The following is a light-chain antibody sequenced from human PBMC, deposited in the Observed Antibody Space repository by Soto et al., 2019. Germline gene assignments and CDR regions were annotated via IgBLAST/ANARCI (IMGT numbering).Light chain of an antibody. CDR1: SSDVGNYHR. CDR2: EVS. CDR3: SSYTSSSTYV. Sequence: QSVLTQPPSVSGSPGQSVTISCTGTSSDVGNYHRVSWYQQPPGTAPKVIIYEVSNRPSGVPDRFSGSKSGNTASLTISGLQAEDEADYYCSSYTSSSTYVFGTGTKLTVL. V-gene: IGLV2-18*02. J-gene: IGLJ1*01.